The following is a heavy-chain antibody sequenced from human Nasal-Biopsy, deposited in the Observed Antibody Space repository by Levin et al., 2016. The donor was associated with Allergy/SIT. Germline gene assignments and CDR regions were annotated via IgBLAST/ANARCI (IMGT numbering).Heavy chain of an antibody. D-gene: IGHD6-19*01. CDR2: SAADGTNK. J-gene: IGHJ3*01. Sequence: GGSLRLSCAASGFDFNKGWMSWVRQAPGKGLEWVAVSAADGTNKHEADSVKGRFGISRDNSVNTLYLQMYSLRAEDTAVYYCAKVRSGWYWDALDFWGRGTLVTVSS. CDR3: AKVRSGWYWDALDF. V-gene: IGHV3-30*18. CDR1: GFDFNKGW.